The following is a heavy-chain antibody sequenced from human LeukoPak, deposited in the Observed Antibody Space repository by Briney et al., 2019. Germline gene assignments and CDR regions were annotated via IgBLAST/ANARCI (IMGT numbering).Heavy chain of an antibody. J-gene: IGHJ3*02. CDR1: GGSIGSSY. Sequence: SDTLSLTCTVSGGSIGSSYWSWIRQPPGRGLEWIGYIHPTGTNYNPSLRSRVAISLDTSKNHFSLQLTSVTAADTAVYYCARTNAFDIWGRGTMVTVSS. V-gene: IGHV4-59*07. CDR3: ARTNAFDI. CDR2: IHPTGT.